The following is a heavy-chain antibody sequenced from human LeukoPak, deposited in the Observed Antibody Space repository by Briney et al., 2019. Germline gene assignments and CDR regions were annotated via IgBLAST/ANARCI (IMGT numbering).Heavy chain of an antibody. J-gene: IGHJ4*02. Sequence: ASVKVSCKASGYTFTNYYITWVRQAPGQGLEWMGWISAYNGYTNYAQKLQGRVTMTTDTSTSTAYMELRSLRSDDTAVYYCARELDVGPITMIVVVMGYWGQGTLVTVSS. CDR2: ISAYNGYT. V-gene: IGHV1-18*01. D-gene: IGHD3-22*01. CDR1: GYTFTNYY. CDR3: ARELDVGPITMIVVVMGY.